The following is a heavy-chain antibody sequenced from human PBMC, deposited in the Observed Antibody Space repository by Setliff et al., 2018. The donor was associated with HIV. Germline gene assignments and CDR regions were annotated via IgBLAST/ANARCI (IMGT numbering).Heavy chain of an antibody. CDR2: IYTSGST. J-gene: IGHJ4*02. V-gene: IGHV4-4*09. CDR3: ARGLSFYDPGGFDY. Sequence: SETLSLTCTVSGGSISSYYWSWIRQPPGKGLEWIGYIYTSGSTNYNPSLKSRVTISVDTSKNQFSLKLSSATAADTAVYYCARGLSFYDPGGFDYWGQGTQVTVSS. D-gene: IGHD3-22*01. CDR1: GGSISSYY.